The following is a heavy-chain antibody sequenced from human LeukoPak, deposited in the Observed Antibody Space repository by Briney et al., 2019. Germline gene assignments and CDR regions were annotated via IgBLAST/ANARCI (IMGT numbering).Heavy chain of an antibody. CDR2: IYYSGST. CDR3: ARTTEAHSWRTRYYDYYMDV. V-gene: IGHV4-59*01. J-gene: IGHJ6*03. Sequence: SETPSLTCTVSGGSISSYYWSWIRQPPGKGLEWIGYIYYSGSTNYNPSLKSRVTISVDTSKNQFSLKLSSVTAADTAVYYCARTTEAHSWRTRYYDYYMDVWGKGTTVTVSS. CDR1: GGSISSYY. D-gene: IGHD6-13*01.